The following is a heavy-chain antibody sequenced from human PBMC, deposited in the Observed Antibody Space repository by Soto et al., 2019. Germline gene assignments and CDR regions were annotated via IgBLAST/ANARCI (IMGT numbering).Heavy chain of an antibody. CDR2: IYFTGST. V-gene: IGHV4-30-4*01. J-gene: IGHJ5*02. CDR1: GDSINNGDYF. Sequence: PSQTLSLTXTVSGDSINNGDYFWSWIRQSPGKGLEWLGYIYFTGSTYYNPSLKSRINISMDKSKNLFSLKMTSVTVTDTAVYFSARGALVDVVAAFRRELDAGGQGLLVTVSS. D-gene: IGHD5-12*01. CDR3: ARGALVDVVAAFRRELDA.